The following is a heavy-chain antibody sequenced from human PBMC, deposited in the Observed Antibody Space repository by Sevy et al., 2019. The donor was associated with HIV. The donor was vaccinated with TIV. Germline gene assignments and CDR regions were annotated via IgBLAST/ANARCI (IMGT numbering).Heavy chain of an antibody. J-gene: IGHJ1*01. CDR3: ARDAFVLVTTGGKKDGYFQH. D-gene: IGHD4-17*01. V-gene: IGHV3-74*01. Sequence: GGSLRLPCAASGFTFSSNWMHWVRQAPGKGLVWVSRINSDGSSTNYADSVKGRFTISRDNAKNTRYLQMNSLRAEETAVYYCARDAFVLVTTGGKKDGYFQHWGQGALVTVSS. CDR1: GFTFSSNW. CDR2: INSDGSST.